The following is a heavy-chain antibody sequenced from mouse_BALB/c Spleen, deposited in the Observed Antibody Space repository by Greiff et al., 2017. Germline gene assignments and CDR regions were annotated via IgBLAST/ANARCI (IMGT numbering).Heavy chain of an antibody. J-gene: IGHJ2*01. Sequence: EVQRVESGGDLVKPGGSLKLSCAASGFTFSSYGMSWVRQTPDKRLEWVATISSGGSYTYYPDSVKGRFTISRDNAKNTLYLQMSSLKSEDTAMYYCARRRDYPFFDYWGQGTTLTVSS. D-gene: IGHD2-4*01. CDR2: ISSGGSYT. CDR1: GFTFSSYG. CDR3: ARRRDYPFFDY. V-gene: IGHV5-6*01.